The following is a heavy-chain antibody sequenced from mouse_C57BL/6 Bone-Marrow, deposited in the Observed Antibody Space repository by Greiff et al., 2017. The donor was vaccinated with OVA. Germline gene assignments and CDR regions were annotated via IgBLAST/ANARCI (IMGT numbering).Heavy chain of an antibody. D-gene: IGHD2-4*01. Sequence: VQLKESGAELARPGASVKLSCKASGYTFTSYGISWVKQRTGQGLEWIGEIYPRSGNTYYTEKFKGKATLTADKSSSTAYMELRSLTSEDSAVYFCARNYDYPYYYAMDYWGQGTSVTVSS. J-gene: IGHJ4*01. CDR1: GYTFTSYG. CDR2: IYPRSGNT. CDR3: ARNYDYPYYYAMDY. V-gene: IGHV1-81*01.